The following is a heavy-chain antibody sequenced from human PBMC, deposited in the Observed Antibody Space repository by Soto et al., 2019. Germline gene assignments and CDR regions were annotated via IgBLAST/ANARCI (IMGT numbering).Heavy chain of an antibody. V-gene: IGHV1-18*01. CDR3: ARDALPFYYSSIASAY. CDR2: ISAYNGNT. CDR1: GFIFSSYG. Sequence: GASVKVSCKTSGFIFSSYGISWVRQAPGQGPEWMGWISAYNGNTNYAQNLQGRVTMTTDTSTSTAYMELRSLRSDDTALYYCARDALPFYYSSIASAYWGQGTLVTVSS. D-gene: IGHD6-19*01. J-gene: IGHJ4*02.